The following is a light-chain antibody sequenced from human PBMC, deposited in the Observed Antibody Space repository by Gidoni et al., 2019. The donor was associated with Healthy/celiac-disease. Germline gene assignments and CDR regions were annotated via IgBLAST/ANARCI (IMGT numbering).Light chain of an antibody. CDR3: KEYNSYSQT. V-gene: IGKV1-5*03. Sequence: DIQMTQSPSTLSASVGDRFTITCRASQSISSWLAWYQQKPGKAPKLLIYKASSLESGVPSRISGSGYGTEYTITISSLQPDDFATYYCKEYNSYSQTFGQGTKVEIK. CDR1: QSISSW. J-gene: IGKJ1*01. CDR2: KAS.